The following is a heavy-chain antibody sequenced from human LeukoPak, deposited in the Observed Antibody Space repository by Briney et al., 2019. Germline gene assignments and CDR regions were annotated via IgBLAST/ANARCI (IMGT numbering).Heavy chain of an antibody. CDR2: IYTGGSII. D-gene: IGHD6-13*01. CDR1: GNSFTNYW. Sequence: GESLKISCKGFGNSFTNYWIGWVRQMPGKGLEWMGIIYTGGSIIHYSPSFQGQVTISADKSISTAYLQWTSLKGSDSAMYSCACRRYSDTWSDPWGQGTLVTVSS. CDR3: ACRRYSDTWSDP. J-gene: IGHJ5*02. V-gene: IGHV5-51*01.